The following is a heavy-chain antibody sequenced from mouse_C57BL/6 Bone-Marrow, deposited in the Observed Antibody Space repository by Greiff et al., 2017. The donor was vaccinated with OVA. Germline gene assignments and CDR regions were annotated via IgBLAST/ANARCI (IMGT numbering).Heavy chain of an antibody. V-gene: IGHV1-4*01. D-gene: IGHD1-1*01. Sequence: QVQLQQSGAELARPGASVKMSCKASGYTFTSYTMHWVKQRPGQGLEWIGYINPSSGCTKYNQKFKDKATLTADKSSSTAYMQLSSLTAEDAVVYCCAGPPPSRYGSDAMDDWGQGTSVTVSS. CDR1: GYTFTSYT. J-gene: IGHJ4*01. CDR3: AGPPPSRYGSDAMDD. CDR2: INPSSGCT.